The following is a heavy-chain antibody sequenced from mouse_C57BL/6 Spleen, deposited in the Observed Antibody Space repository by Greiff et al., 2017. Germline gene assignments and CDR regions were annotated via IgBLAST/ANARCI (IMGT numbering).Heavy chain of an antibody. D-gene: IGHD1-1*01. CDR3: ARCGPHYYGSSPFDY. Sequence: EVQLQQSGPELVKPGASVKISCKASGYTFTDYYMNWVKQSHGKSLEWIGDINPNNGGTSYNQKFKGKATLTVDKSSSTAYMELRSLTSEDSAVYYCARCGPHYYGSSPFDYWGQGTTLTVSS. CDR1: GYTFTDYY. J-gene: IGHJ2*01. CDR2: INPNNGGT. V-gene: IGHV1-26*01.